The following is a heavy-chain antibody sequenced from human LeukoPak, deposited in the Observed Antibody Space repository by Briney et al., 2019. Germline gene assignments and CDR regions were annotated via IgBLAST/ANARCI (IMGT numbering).Heavy chain of an antibody. D-gene: IGHD2-21*01. V-gene: IGHV3-74*01. Sequence: GGSLRLSCAASGFTFSNHWMHWVSRAPGKGLVWVSRINNDGSNTVYADSVKGRLTISRDNAKNTLYLQMNSLRAEDTAVYYCARGLFGPDYWGQGTLVTVSS. CDR3: ARGLFGPDY. J-gene: IGHJ4*02. CDR1: GFTFSNHW. CDR2: INNDGSNT.